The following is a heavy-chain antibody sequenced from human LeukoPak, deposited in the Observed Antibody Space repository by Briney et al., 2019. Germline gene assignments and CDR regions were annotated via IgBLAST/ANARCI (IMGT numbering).Heavy chain of an antibody. CDR3: ATLTSSWRYYFDY. V-gene: IGHV4-4*09. J-gene: IGHJ4*02. D-gene: IGHD6-13*01. CDR2: IYSTGTT. Sequence: SETLPLTCTVSGDFYSDYYWNWIRQAPGKGLEWIGYIYSTGTTNYNPSLESRATVSLDTSRKQFSLRLSSVTAADSAVYYCATLTSSWRYYFDYRGRGIPVTVSS. CDR1: GDFYSDYY.